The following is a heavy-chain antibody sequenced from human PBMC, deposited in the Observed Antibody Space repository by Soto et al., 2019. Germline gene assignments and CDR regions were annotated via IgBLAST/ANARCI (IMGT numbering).Heavy chain of an antibody. V-gene: IGHV1-69*01. Sequence: QVQLVQSGAEVKKPGSSVKVSCKASEGTFTSYVITWVRQAPGQGLEWMGGIIPIFGTANYAQKFQGRVTITADESTSTVYMALSSLRSEDTAVYYCARENSSPDYFYGMDVWGKGTTVTVSS. J-gene: IGHJ6*04. CDR3: ARENSSPDYFYGMDV. CDR1: EGTFTSYV. CDR2: IIPIFGTA. D-gene: IGHD6-13*01.